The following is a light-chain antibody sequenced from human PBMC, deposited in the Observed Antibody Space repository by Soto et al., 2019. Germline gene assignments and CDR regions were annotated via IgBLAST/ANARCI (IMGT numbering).Light chain of an antibody. CDR2: GNS. CDR3: QSYDSSLSGYVV. CDR1: SSNIGAGYD. J-gene: IGLJ2*01. V-gene: IGLV1-40*01. Sequence: QSVLTQPPSVSGAPGQRVTISCTGSSSNIGAGYDVHWYQQLPGTAPKLLISGNSHWPSGVPDRFSGSKSGTSASLAITGLQAEDEADYYCQSYDSSLSGYVVFGGGTKLTVL.